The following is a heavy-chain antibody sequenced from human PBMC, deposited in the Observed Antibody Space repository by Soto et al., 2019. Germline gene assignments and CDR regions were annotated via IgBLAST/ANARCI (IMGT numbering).Heavy chain of an antibody. CDR1: GYSFTSYY. V-gene: IGHV1-46*03. CDR3: SRGSKYSSSFDY. Sequence: QVQLVQSGAEVKKPGAAVQVSCKASGYSFTSYYMHWVRQSPGQGLEWMGIINLGGGGAIYAQKFQGRDTMTRDTTTNRGYMELGSLRSEDTAVYYCSRGSKYSSSFDYWGQGTLVPVSS. CDR2: INLGGGGA. D-gene: IGHD6-6*01. J-gene: IGHJ4*02.